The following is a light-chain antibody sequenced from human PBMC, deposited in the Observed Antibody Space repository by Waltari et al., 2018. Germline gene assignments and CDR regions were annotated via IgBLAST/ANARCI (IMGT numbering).Light chain of an antibody. CDR1: SSEVGGYNY. CDR3: CSYAGSYTLV. V-gene: IGLV2-11*01. J-gene: IGLJ2*01. CDR2: DVS. Sequence: QSALTQPRPVSGSPGQSVTISCTGTSSEVGGYNYVSWYQQHPGKAPKLMIYDVSKRPSGVPDRFSGSKSGNTASLTISGLQAEDEADYYCCSYAGSYTLVFGGGTKLTVL.